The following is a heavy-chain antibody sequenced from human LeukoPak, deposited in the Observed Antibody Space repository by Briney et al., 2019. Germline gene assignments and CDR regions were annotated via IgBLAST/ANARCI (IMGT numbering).Heavy chain of an antibody. CDR3: IRIRTREHQYGMDV. CDR2: IETVGNT. CDR1: GLTFTSYD. D-gene: IGHD1-26*01. Sequence: GGSLRLSCAASGLTFTSYDMHWVRQATGKGLEWVSAIETVGNTYYSGSVEGRFTISRDDVKNSLYLHMNSLRDGDTAVYYCIRIRTREHQYGMDVWGQGTTVTVSS. V-gene: IGHV3-13*01. J-gene: IGHJ6*02.